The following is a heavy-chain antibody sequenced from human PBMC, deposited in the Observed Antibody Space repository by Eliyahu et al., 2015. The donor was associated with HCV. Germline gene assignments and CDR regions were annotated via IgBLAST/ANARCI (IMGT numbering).Heavy chain of an antibody. Sequence: LVKPSETLSLTCTVSGGSISSSSYYWGWIRQPPGKGLEWIGSIFYSGSTYYNPSLKSRVTISVDTSKNQFSLKLSSVTAADTAVYYCSASGGNGGTDMDVWGKGTTVTVSS. J-gene: IGHJ6*03. CDR1: GGSISSSSYY. CDR3: SASGGNGGTDMDV. V-gene: IGHV4-39*01. D-gene: IGHD4-23*01. CDR2: IFYSGST.